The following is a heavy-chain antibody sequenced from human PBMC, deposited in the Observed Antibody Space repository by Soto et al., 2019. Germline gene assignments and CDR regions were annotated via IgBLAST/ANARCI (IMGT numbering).Heavy chain of an antibody. Sequence: ASXKVSCKSSGYTFTSYDINWVRQGTGQGLEWMGWMNPNSGNTGYAQKFQGRVTMTRNTSISTAYMELSSLRSEDTAVYYCARDYGDYSPVNYYYYYMDVWGKGTTVTVSS. J-gene: IGHJ6*03. CDR3: ARDYGDYSPVNYYYYYMDV. CDR1: GYTFTSYD. V-gene: IGHV1-8*01. CDR2: MNPNSGNT. D-gene: IGHD4-17*01.